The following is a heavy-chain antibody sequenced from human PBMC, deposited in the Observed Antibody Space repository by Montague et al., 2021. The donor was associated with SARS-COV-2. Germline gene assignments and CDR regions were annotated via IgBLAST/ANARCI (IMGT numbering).Heavy chain of an antibody. CDR3: PFLWLGQCARDGLDV. Sequence: SLRLSCAASGFTFNSFGIHLVRQAPGKGLEWVAVISSDGSKKNFSYSXKVRFIISRDSSQNTLYLQMNSLRVEDTAVKSSPFLWLGQCARDGLDVWGQGTTVSVSS. D-gene: IGHD5-12*01. CDR1: GFTFNSFG. J-gene: IGHJ6*02. V-gene: IGHV3-30*03. CDR2: ISSDGSKK.